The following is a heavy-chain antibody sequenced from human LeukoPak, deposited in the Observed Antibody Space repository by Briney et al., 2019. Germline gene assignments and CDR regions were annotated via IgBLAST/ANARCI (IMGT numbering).Heavy chain of an antibody. V-gene: IGHV3-66*01. J-gene: IGHJ4*02. CDR3: ARAMWWSEDS. D-gene: IGHD2-21*01. Sequence: GGSLRLSCAASGFTVSSMFMSWFRQASGMGLEWVSVIHSSGSTYYNDSVKGRFTISRDDSKNTIYLQMNSLRAEDTAVYYCARAMWWSEDSWGQGTLVTVSS. CDR2: IHSSGST. CDR1: GFTVSSMF.